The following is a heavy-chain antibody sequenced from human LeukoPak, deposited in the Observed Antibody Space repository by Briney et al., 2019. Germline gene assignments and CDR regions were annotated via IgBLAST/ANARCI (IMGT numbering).Heavy chain of an antibody. V-gene: IGHV3-30-3*01. D-gene: IGHD2-2*01. J-gene: IGHJ3*02. Sequence: PGGSLRLSCAASGFTFSSYAMSWVRQAPGKGLEWVAVISYDGSNKYYADSVKGRFTISRDNSKNTLYLQMNSLRAEDTAVYYCARGALGYCSSTSCYDSTFDIWGQGTMVTVSS. CDR1: GFTFSSYA. CDR3: ARGALGYCSSTSCYDSTFDI. CDR2: ISYDGSNK.